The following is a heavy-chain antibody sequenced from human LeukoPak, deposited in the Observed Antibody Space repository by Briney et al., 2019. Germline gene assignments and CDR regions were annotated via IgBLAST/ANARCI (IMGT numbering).Heavy chain of an antibody. D-gene: IGHD3-3*01. CDR1: GFTFSSYA. CDR3: AKGPDFGVVDLFDY. J-gene: IGHJ4*02. Sequence: PGGSLRLSCAASGFTFSSYAMSWVRQAPGKGLEWVSIISGSGGSTSSTYYADSVKGRFTISRDNSKNTLYLQMNSLRAEDTAVYYCAKGPDFGVVDLFDYWGQGTLVTVSS. V-gene: IGHV3-23*01. CDR2: ISGSGGSTSST.